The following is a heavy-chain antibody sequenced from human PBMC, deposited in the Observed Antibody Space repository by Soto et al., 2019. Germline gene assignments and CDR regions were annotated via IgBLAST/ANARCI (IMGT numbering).Heavy chain of an antibody. J-gene: IGHJ6*02. CDR1: GYSFTTYW. V-gene: IGHV5-51*01. CDR2: IYPSDSDT. CDR3: ARTAAAGKYYYGMDV. Sequence: PGESLKISCKGSGYSFTTYWIGWVRQMPGKGPEWVGMIYPSDSDTRYSPSFQGQVTISADKSISTAYLQWSSLKASDTAMYYCARTAAAGKYYYGMDVWGQGTTVTVSS. D-gene: IGHD6-13*01.